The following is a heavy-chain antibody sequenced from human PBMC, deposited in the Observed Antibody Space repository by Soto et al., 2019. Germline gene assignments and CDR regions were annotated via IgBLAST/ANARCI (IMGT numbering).Heavy chain of an antibody. CDR2: INSDGSSR. J-gene: IGHJ3*02. V-gene: IGHV3-74*01. D-gene: IGHD5-12*01. CDR3: ARGDGYNRDAGFEI. Sequence: VGSLRLSCAAFGFTFTSDWMHWVRQAPGKGLVWVSTINSDGSSRNYADSVKGRFTISRDNAKNTLYLQMNSLRSEDTAMYYCARGDGYNRDAGFEIWGQGTMVTVSS. CDR1: GFTFTSDW.